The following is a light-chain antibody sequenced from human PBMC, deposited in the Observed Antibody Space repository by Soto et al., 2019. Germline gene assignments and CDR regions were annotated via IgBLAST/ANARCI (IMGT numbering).Light chain of an antibody. CDR2: AAS. V-gene: IGKV1-9*01. J-gene: IGKJ4*01. CDR1: QGISSY. Sequence: DIQLTLSPSFLSASVGDRVTITCRASQGISSYLAWYQQKPGKAPKLLIYAASTLQSGVPSRFSGSGSGTEFTLTISSLQPEDFATYYCQQLNSYLSLTFGGGTKVDIK. CDR3: QQLNSYLSLT.